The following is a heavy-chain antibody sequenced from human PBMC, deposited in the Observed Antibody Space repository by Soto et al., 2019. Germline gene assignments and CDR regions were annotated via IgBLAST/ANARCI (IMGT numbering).Heavy chain of an antibody. CDR2: ISYSGST. CDR1: EGSISSGNYY. J-gene: IGHJ6*02. CDR3: ARGGRYFDWLLYYYYGMDV. V-gene: IGHV4-30-4*01. D-gene: IGHD3-9*01. Sequence: SETLSLTCTVSEGSISSGNYYCSWIRQHPGKGLEWIGFISYSGSTYYNASLKSRVTISVDTSKNQFSLNLSSVTAADTAVYYCARGGRYFDWLLYYYYGMDVWGQGTTVT.